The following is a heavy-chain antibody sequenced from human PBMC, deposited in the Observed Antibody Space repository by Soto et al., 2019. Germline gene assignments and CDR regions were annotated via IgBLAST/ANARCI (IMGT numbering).Heavy chain of an antibody. J-gene: IGHJ4*02. D-gene: IGHD6-13*01. CDR3: AKDSSSWEHFDY. CDR2: ISWNSGSI. Sequence: EVQLVESGGGLVQPGRSLRLSCSASGFTFDDYAMHWVRQAPGTGLEWVSGISWNSGSIGYADSVKGRFTISRDNAKNSLYLQMNRLRAEDTALYYCAKDSSSWEHFDYWGQGTLVTVSS. V-gene: IGHV3-9*01. CDR1: GFTFDDYA.